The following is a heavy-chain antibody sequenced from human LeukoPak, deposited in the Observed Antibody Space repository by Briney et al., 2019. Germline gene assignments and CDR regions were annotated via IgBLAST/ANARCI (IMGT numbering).Heavy chain of an antibody. V-gene: IGHV4-4*02. CDR3: ARNGYYSADY. Sequence: PSETLSLTCAVSGGSISSGYWWSWVRQPPGKGLEWIGEISHRGTTNYNPSLKSQVTISLDKSKNQFSLKLTSVTAADTAVYYCARNGYYSADYWGQGTLVTVSS. D-gene: IGHD4-17*01. CDR2: ISHRGTT. CDR1: GGSISSGYW. J-gene: IGHJ4*02.